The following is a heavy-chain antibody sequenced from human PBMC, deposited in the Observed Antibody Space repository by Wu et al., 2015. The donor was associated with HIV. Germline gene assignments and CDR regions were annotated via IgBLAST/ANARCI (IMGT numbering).Heavy chain of an antibody. CDR3: ARDELFRVDDAFDM. D-gene: IGHD2-15*01. V-gene: IGHV1-2*02. Sequence: QVQLVQSGAEVKKPGASVKVSCKASGYTFTGYYMHWVRQAPGQGLEWMGWINPNSGGTNYAPKFQGRVTMTRDTSISTAYMELSRLTSDDTAIYYCARDELFRVDDAFDMWGQGTMVIVSS. CDR2: INPNSGGT. CDR1: GYTFTGYY. J-gene: IGHJ3*02.